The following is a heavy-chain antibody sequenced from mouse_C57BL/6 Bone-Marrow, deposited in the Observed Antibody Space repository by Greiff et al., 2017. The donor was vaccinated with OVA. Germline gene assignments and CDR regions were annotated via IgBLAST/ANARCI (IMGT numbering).Heavy chain of an antibody. CDR3: ARLGAGDGYYGEFDY. Sequence: EVKLQESGPELVKPGASVKMSCKASGYTFTDYNMHWVKQSHGKSLEWIGYINPNNGGTSYNQKFKGKATLTVNKSSSTAYMELRSLTSEDSAVYYCARLGAGDGYYGEFDYWGQGTTLTVSS. V-gene: IGHV1-22*01. J-gene: IGHJ2*01. CDR1: GYTFTDYN. D-gene: IGHD2-3*01. CDR2: INPNNGGT.